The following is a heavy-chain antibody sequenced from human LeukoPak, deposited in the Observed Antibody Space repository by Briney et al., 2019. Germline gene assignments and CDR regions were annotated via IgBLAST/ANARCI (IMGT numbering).Heavy chain of an antibody. J-gene: IGHJ4*02. CDR1: GYTFTKYV. CDR2: INAGNGDT. Sequence: GASVKVSCKASGYTFTKYVVHWVRQAPGQRPEWMEWINAGNGDTKYSQNFQDRVTITRDTSANTAYMELSSLTSEDTALYYCARDDCGDTCYPGGYWGQGTLVTVSS. V-gene: IGHV1-3*01. CDR3: ARDDCGDTCYPGGY. D-gene: IGHD2-21*01.